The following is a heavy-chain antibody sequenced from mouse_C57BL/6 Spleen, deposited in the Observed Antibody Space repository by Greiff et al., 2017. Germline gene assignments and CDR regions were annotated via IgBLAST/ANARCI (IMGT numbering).Heavy chain of an antibody. V-gene: IGHV5-9*01. CDR2: ISGGGGTT. J-gene: IGHJ4*01. CDR3: ARHRQLRLYAMDY. CDR1: GFTFSSYT. Sequence: EVQLQQSGGGLVKPGGSLKLSCAASGFTFSSYTMSWVRQTPEKRLEWVATISGGGGTTYYPDSVKGRFTISRDNAKNTLYLQMSSLRSEDTALYYCARHRQLRLYAMDYWGQGTSVTVSS. D-gene: IGHD3-2*02.